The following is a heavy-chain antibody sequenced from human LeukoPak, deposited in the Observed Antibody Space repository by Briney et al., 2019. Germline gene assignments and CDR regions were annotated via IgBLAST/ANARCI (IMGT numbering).Heavy chain of an antibody. V-gene: IGHV3-30*18. J-gene: IGHJ6*02. CDR2: ISYDGSNK. CDR1: GFTFSSYG. CDR3: AKVGEQLAYYYYYGMDV. D-gene: IGHD6-13*01. Sequence: GGSLRLSCAASGFTFSSYGMHWVRQAPGKGLEWVAVISYDGSNKYYADSVKGRFTISRDNSKNTLYLQMNSLRAEDTAVYYCAKVGEQLAYYYYYGMDVWGQGTTVTVSS.